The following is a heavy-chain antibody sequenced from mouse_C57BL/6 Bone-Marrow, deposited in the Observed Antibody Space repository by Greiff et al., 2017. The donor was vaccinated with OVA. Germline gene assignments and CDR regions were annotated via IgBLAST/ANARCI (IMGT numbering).Heavy chain of an antibody. CDR1: GYSFTDYN. J-gene: IGHJ3*01. CDR3: AREGSHYGYDETWFAY. CDR2: INPNYGTT. Sequence: EVQLQESGPELVKPGASVKISCKASGYSFTDYNMNWVKQSNGKSLEWIGVINPNYGTTSYNQKFKGKATLTVDQSSSKAYMQLNSLTSEDSAVYYCAREGSHYGYDETWFAYWGQGTLVTVSA. D-gene: IGHD2-2*01. V-gene: IGHV1-39*01.